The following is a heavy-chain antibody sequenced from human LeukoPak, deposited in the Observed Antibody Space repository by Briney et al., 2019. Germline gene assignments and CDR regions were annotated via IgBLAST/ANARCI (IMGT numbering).Heavy chain of an antibody. Sequence: GGSLRLSCAASGFTFSSYAMSWVRQAPGKGLEWVSAISGSGGSTYYADSVKGRFTISRDNSKNTLYLQMNSLSAEDTAVYYCAKRYCSGGSCVYYYYYGMDVWGQGTTVTVSS. CDR2: ISGSGGST. CDR3: AKRYCSGGSCVYYYYYGMDV. V-gene: IGHV3-23*01. D-gene: IGHD2-15*01. J-gene: IGHJ6*02. CDR1: GFTFSSYA.